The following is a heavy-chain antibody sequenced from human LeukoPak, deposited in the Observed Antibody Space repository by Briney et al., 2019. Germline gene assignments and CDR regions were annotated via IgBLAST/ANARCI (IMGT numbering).Heavy chain of an antibody. CDR1: GFTFSSYG. J-gene: IGHJ4*02. CDR3: AKESYCSSTSCPFDY. CDR2: IRYDGSNR. Sequence: GGSLRLSCAASGFTFSSYGMHWVRQAPGKGLEWVAFIRYDGSNRYYADSVKGRFTISRDNSKNTLYLQMNSLRAEDTAVYYCAKESYCSSTSCPFDYWGQGTLVTVSS. V-gene: IGHV3-30*02. D-gene: IGHD2-2*01.